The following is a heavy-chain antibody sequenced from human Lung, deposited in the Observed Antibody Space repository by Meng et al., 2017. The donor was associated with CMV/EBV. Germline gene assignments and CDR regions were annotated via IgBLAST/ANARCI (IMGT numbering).Heavy chain of an antibody. CDR3: AGGPRSSTSLGY. CDR1: GYTFTGYY. CDR2: INPNSGGT. V-gene: IGHV1-2*02. D-gene: IGHD2-2*01. Sequence: ASXXVSCKASGYTFTGYYMHWVRQAPGQGLEWMGWINPNSGGTNYAQKFQGRVTMTRDTSISTAYMELSRLRSDDTAVYYCAGGPRSSTSLGYLGQGRLVTVSS. J-gene: IGHJ4*02.